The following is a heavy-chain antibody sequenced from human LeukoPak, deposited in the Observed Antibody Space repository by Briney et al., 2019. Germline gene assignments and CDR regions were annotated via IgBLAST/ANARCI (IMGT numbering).Heavy chain of an antibody. V-gene: IGHV3-9*01. D-gene: IGHD6-13*01. J-gene: IGHJ6*02. CDR2: ISWNSGSI. Sequence: GRSLRLSCAASGFTFDDYAMHWVRQPPGKGLEWVSGISWNSGSIGYADSVKGRFTISRDNAKNSLYLQMNSLRAEDTALYYCAKDNSYSSSGMDVWGQGTTVTVSS. CDR1: GFTFDDYA. CDR3: AKDNSYSSSGMDV.